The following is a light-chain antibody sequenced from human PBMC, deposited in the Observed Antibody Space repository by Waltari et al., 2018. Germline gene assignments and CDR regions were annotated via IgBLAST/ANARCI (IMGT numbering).Light chain of an antibody. V-gene: IGLV1-47*01. J-gene: IGLJ1*01. CDR2: KND. CDR1: RTNVGSNS. CDR3: STWDVSLRAYV. Sequence: QSVLTQPPSVSGTPGQRVTISCSGSRTNVGSNSVYWHQQFPGTAPKLLIYKNDRRPSGGPDRFSGPKPGTSASLAISGLRSEDEADYYCSTWDVSLRAYVFGTGTKVTVL.